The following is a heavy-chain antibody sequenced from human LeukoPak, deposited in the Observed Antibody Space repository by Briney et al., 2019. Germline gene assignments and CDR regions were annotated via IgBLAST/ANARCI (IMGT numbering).Heavy chain of an antibody. CDR3: ARREYDYVWGSYRPGAFDI. Sequence: PGGSLRLSCAASGFTFSSYWMTWVRQAPGKGLEWVANIKQDGSEKYYVDSVKGRFTISRDNAKNSLCLQLNSLRAEDTAVYYCARREYDYVWGSYRPGAFDIWGQGTMVTVSS. J-gene: IGHJ3*02. V-gene: IGHV3-7*01. D-gene: IGHD3-16*02. CDR1: GFTFSSYW. CDR2: IKQDGSEK.